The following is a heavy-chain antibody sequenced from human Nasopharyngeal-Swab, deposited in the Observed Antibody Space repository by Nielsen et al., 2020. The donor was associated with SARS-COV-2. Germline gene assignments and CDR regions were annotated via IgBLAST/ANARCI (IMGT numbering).Heavy chain of an antibody. CDR1: GFSLSTSGMC. Sequence: SGPTLVKPPQTLRLTCTFSGFSLSTSGMCVTWVRQPPGKALEWLALIDWGDDKYYSTSLKARLTISKDTSNNQVVLIMANMDPGDTATYYCGRISPHDFHIDYWGQGTLATVSS. D-gene: IGHD2-21*02. CDR3: GRISPHDFHIDY. V-gene: IGHV2-70*20. J-gene: IGHJ4*02. CDR2: IDWGDDK.